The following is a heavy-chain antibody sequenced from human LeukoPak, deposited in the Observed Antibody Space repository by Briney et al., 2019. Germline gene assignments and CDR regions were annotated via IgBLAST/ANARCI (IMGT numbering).Heavy chain of an antibody. Sequence: GGSLRLSCAASGFTFSSYSMNWVRQAPGKGLEWVSSISSSSTYIYSADSLEGRFTISRDNAQNSLYLQMNSLRAEDTAVYYCARGRTCSSTTCLTNNWFDPWGQGTLVTVSS. CDR2: ISSSSTYI. D-gene: IGHD2-2*01. CDR1: GFTFSSYS. J-gene: IGHJ5*02. CDR3: ARGRTCSSTTCLTNNWFDP. V-gene: IGHV3-21*01.